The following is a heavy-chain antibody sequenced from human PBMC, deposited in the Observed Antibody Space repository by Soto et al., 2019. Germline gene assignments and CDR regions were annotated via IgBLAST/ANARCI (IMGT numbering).Heavy chain of an antibody. CDR1: GYTFTSYY. J-gene: IGHJ3*02. CDR3: ARTLLQYYDFWSGRAAFDN. V-gene: IGHV1-46*03. Sequence: GASVKVSCKASGYTFTSYYIHSVRQAPGQGLEWMGIINPSGGSTSYAQKFQGRVTMTRDTSTSTVYMELSSLRSEDTAVYYCARTLLQYYDFWSGRAAFDNSGQGTMVTRSS. CDR2: INPSGGST. D-gene: IGHD3-3*01.